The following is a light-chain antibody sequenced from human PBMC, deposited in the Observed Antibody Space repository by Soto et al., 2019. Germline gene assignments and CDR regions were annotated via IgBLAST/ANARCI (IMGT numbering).Light chain of an antibody. CDR3: QQYNSRPPT. Sequence: EVVMTQSPATLSVSPGERATLSCRASQGVSNNLAWYQQKPGQAPRLLIYRASTRATGIPARFSGSGSGAEFTLTISSLQSEDFAVYYCQQYNSRPPTFGQGTKVEIK. CDR1: QGVSNN. CDR2: RAS. J-gene: IGKJ1*01. V-gene: IGKV3-15*01.